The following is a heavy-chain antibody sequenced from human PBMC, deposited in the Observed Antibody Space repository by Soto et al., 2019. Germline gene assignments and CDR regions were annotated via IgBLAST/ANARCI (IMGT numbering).Heavy chain of an antibody. J-gene: IGHJ4*02. CDR2: INPSGGST. CDR3: ARSNWNDVSYFDY. Sequence: QVQLVQSGAEVKKPGASVKVSCKASGYTFTSYYFHWVRQAPGQGLEWVGLINPSGGSTTYARKFKGRIXMTRDTSTSTVYMELSSLRSEDTAVYFCARSNWNDVSYFDYWGQGTLVTVSS. CDR1: GYTFTSYY. V-gene: IGHV1-46*03. D-gene: IGHD1-1*01.